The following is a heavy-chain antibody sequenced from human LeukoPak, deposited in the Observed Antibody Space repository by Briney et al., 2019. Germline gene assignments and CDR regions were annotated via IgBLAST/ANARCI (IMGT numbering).Heavy chain of an antibody. V-gene: IGHV3-30-3*01. J-gene: IGHJ4*02. D-gene: IGHD4-17*01. CDR3: ARETGLRTFDY. Sequence: GRSLRLSCAASEFTFSTYAMNWVRQAPGKGLEWVAVISYDGSHKYYADSVKGRFTISRDNSKNTLYVQMNSLRAEDTAVYYCARETGLRTFDYWGQGTLVTVSS. CDR1: EFTFSTYA. CDR2: ISYDGSHK.